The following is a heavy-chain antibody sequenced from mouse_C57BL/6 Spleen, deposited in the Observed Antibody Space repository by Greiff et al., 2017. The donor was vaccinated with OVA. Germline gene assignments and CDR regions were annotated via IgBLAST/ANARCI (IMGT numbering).Heavy chain of an antibody. CDR3: TRRGYDYDGAY. Sequence: QVQLQQSGAELVRPGASVTLSCKASGYTFTDYEMHWVKQTPVHGLEWIGAIDPETGGTAYNQKFKGKAILTADKSSSTAYMELRSLTSEDSAVYYCTRRGYDYDGAYWGQGTLVTVSA. V-gene: IGHV1-15*01. D-gene: IGHD2-4*01. CDR2: IDPETGGT. CDR1: GYTFTDYE. J-gene: IGHJ3*01.